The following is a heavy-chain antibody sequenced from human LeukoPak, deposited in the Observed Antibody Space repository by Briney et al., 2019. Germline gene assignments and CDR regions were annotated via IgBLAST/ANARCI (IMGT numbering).Heavy chain of an antibody. CDR1: GYTFTAYY. V-gene: IGHV1-2*06. J-gene: IGHJ4*02. CDR3: ARDYCSSTSCLFDY. D-gene: IGHD2-2*01. CDR2: INPNSGDT. Sequence: VASVKVSCKASGYTFTAYYVHWVRQAPGQGLEWMGRINPNSGDTNYAQKFQGRVTMTGDTSISTAYMELSRLTSDDTAVYYCARDYCSSTSCLFDYWGQGTLVTVSS.